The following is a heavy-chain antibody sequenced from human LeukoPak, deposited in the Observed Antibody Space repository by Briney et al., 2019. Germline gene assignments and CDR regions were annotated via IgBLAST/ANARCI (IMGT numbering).Heavy chain of an antibody. CDR1: GGSISSYY. CDR2: IYYSGST. D-gene: IGHD1-26*01. V-gene: IGHV4-59*01. Sequence: SETLSLTCTVSGGSISSYYWSWIRQPPGKGLEWIGYIYYSGSTNYNPSLKSRVTISVDTSKNQFSLKLSSVTAADTAVYYCARTAGFWGRSGSGSYSDAFDIWGQGTMVTVSS. J-gene: IGHJ3*02. CDR3: ARTAGFWGRSGSGSYSDAFDI.